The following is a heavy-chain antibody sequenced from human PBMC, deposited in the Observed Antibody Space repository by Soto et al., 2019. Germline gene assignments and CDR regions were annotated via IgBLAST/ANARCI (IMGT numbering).Heavy chain of an antibody. D-gene: IGHD3-22*01. CDR3: ARDGRYYYDSSGLSDY. Sequence: QVQLVQSGAEVKKPGASVKVSCKASGYTFTSYGISWVRQAPGQGLEWMGWISAYNGNTNYAQKLQGRVTMTTDTXTXXAYMELRSLRSDDTAVYYCARDGRYYYDSSGLSDYWGQGTLVTVSS. V-gene: IGHV1-18*01. J-gene: IGHJ4*02. CDR2: ISAYNGNT. CDR1: GYTFTSYG.